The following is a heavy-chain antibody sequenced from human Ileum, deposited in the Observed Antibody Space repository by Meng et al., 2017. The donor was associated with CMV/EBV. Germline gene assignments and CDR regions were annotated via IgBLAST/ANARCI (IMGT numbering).Heavy chain of an antibody. D-gene: IGHD3-10*01. CDR1: GVSIRNYY. V-gene: IGHV4-4*07. J-gene: IGHJ4*02. CDR2: VSPGGI. Sequence: QVQLQEPGAGLVKPSETLSLTCSVSGVSIRNYYWTGIRQPAGKGLEFIGRVSPGGIEYNPSLMSRVTMSLDTSRNQLSLNLNSVTAADTAVYYCARAAARGVPVDYWGQGILVTVSS. CDR3: ARAAARGVPVDY.